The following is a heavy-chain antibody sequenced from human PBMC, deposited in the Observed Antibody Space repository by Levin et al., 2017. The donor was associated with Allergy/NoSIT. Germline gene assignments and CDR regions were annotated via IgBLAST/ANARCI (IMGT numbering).Heavy chain of an antibody. Sequence: GGSLRLSCVASGFTLSSYEMHWVRQAPGKGLEWISYISFSGSTKYYADSVNGRFTISRDNAQNSLSLQMSSLRVEDTAVYYCARDFLGDAKAGALDIWGQGTMVTVSS. CDR1: GFTLSSYE. J-gene: IGHJ3*02. V-gene: IGHV3-48*03. D-gene: IGHD4-17*01. CDR2: ISFSGSTK. CDR3: ARDFLGDAKAGALDI.